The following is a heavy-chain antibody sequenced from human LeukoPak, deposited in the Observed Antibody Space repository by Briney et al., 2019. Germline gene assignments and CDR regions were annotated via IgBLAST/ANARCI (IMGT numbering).Heavy chain of an antibody. CDR3: AKVGLRFLEWLLVDY. CDR1: GFTFSSYG. Sequence: PGGSLRLSCAASGFTFSSYGMHWVRQAPGKGLEWVAFIRYDGSNKYYADSVKGRFTISRDNSKNTLYLQMNSLRAEDTAVYYCAKVGLRFLEWLLVDYWGQGTLVTVSS. CDR2: IRYDGSNK. V-gene: IGHV3-30*02. J-gene: IGHJ4*02. D-gene: IGHD3-3*01.